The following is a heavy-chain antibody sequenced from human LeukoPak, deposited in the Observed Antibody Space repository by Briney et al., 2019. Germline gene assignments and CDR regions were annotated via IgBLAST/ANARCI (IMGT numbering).Heavy chain of an antibody. CDR2: ISSSSSTI. Sequence: PGGSLRLSCAASGFTFSSYSMNWVRQAPGKGLEWVPYISSSSSTIYYADSVKGRFTISRDNAKNSLYLQMNSLGAEDTAVYYCARDLDYYDSSGYDYWGQGTLVTVSS. D-gene: IGHD3-22*01. J-gene: IGHJ4*02. V-gene: IGHV3-48*01. CDR3: ARDLDYYDSSGYDY. CDR1: GFTFSSYS.